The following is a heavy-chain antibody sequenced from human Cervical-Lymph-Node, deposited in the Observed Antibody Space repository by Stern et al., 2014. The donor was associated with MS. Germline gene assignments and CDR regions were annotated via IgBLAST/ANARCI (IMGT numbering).Heavy chain of an antibody. CDR3: ASQGASAYGVSPTGS. J-gene: IGHJ5*02. V-gene: IGHV7-4-1*02. Sequence: QVQLVQSGSEWKKPGASVKLSCKASGYSFTTSAMNWVRQAPGPGLQWMGWINTHTGDPLYAQGFAGRFVFSLDTSVSTAYLQITRLKAEDTAMYYCASQGASAYGVSPTGSWGQGTLVTVSS. D-gene: IGHD4/OR15-4a*01. CDR1: GYSFTTSA. CDR2: INTHTGDP.